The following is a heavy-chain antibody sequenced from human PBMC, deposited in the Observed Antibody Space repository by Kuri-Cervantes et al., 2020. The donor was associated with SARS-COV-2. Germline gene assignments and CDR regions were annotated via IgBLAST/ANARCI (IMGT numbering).Heavy chain of an antibody. CDR1: GYTFTSYY. D-gene: IGHD2-15*01. CDR2: INPSGGST. CDR3: ASLGVECSGGSCWQGFDY. Sequence: ASVKVSCKASGYTFTSYYMHWVRQAPGQGLEGMGIINPSGGSTSYAQKFQGRVTMTRDTSTSTVYMELSSLRSEDTAVYYCASLGVECSGGSCWQGFDYWGQGTLVPSPQ. V-gene: IGHV1-46*01. J-gene: IGHJ4*02.